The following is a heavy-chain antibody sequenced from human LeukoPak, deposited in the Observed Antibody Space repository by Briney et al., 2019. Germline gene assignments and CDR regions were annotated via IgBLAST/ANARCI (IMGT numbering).Heavy chain of an antibody. CDR1: GYSFTSYW. J-gene: IGHJ5*02. Sequence: GESLKISCKGSGYSFTSYWIGWVRQMPGKGLEWMGIIYPGDSDTRYSPSFQGQVTIPADKSISTAYLQWSSLKASDTAMYYCARLRRKSSSSKRWFDPWGQGTLVTVSS. V-gene: IGHV5-51*01. CDR2: IYPGDSDT. D-gene: IGHD6-6*01. CDR3: ARLRRKSSSSKRWFDP.